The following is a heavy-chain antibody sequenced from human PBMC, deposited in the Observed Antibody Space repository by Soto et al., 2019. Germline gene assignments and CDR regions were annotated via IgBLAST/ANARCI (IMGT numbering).Heavy chain of an antibody. CDR2: INPNIGGT. V-gene: IGHV1-2*02. D-gene: IGHD2-2*02. Sequence: DSVNVSCKASGYTFSGYYIHWLRQAPGQGLEWMGWINPNIGGTNYAQKFQGRVTATRDTPTSTAYMELSRLTSDDTAVYYCARAVTEGDCTITGCSTAALYCIDAWGKGNRVTVS. CDR3: ARAVTEGDCTITGCSTAALYCIDA. CDR1: GYTFSGYY. J-gene: IGHJ6*03.